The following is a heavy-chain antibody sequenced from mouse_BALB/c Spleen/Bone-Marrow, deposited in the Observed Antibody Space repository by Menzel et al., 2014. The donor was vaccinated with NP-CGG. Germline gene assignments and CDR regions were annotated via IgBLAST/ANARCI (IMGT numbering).Heavy chain of an antibody. Sequence: VQLQQSGAELAKPGASVKMSCKASGYSFTNYWMHWVKQRPGQGLEWIGYISPSTGYSEYNQKFKDKATLTADKSYNIAYMQLSSLTSEDSAVYYCARYGNYPLFAYWGQGTLVTVSA. J-gene: IGHJ3*01. CDR1: GYSFTNYW. CDR3: ARYGNYPLFAY. D-gene: IGHD2-1*01. V-gene: IGHV1-7*01. CDR2: ISPSTGYS.